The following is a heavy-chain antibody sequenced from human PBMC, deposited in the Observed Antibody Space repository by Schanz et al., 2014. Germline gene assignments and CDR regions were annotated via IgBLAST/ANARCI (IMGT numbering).Heavy chain of an antibody. D-gene: IGHD6-25*01. CDR3: ARDGRKYSSGTLDYFDN. CDR2: ISYGGSDK. J-gene: IGHJ4*02. Sequence: VQLVESGGGLVQPGGSLRLSCVASGFTFSSYTMKWVRQAPGKGLEWVAVISYGGSDKYYTDSVKGHFTISRDDSKNTLYLQMNSLRAEDTAIYYCARDGRKYSSGTLDYFDNWGQGTLVTVSS. V-gene: IGHV3-30*04. CDR1: GFTFSSYT.